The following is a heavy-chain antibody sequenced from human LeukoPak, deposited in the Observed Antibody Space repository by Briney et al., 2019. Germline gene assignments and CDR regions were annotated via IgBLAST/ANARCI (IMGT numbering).Heavy chain of an antibody. CDR1: GYTFTNYW. J-gene: IGHJ4*02. CDR3: ASNRIGVFEY. V-gene: IGHV5-51*01. Sequence: GDSLKISCKGSGYTFTNYWIGWVRQMPGKGLEWMGIIYPDDSDNRYSPSFQGQVTISVDKSISTAYLQWSSLKASDTAMYYCASNRIGVFEYWGQGTLVTVSS. D-gene: IGHD3-3*01. CDR2: IYPDDSDN.